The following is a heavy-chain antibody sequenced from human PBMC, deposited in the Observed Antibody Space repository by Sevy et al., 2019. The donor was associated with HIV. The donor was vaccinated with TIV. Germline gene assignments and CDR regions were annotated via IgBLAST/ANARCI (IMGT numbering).Heavy chain of an antibody. V-gene: IGHV3-33*01. D-gene: IGHD6-19*01. CDR3: ARDWSSGWEGPFGY. Sequence: GGSLRLSCAASGFTFSNYGMHWVRQAPGKGLEWVAVIWNDGSNKYYADSVKGRFTISRDNSKNTLYLQMNSLRAEDTAVYYCARDWSSGWEGPFGYWGQGTLVTVSS. CDR1: GFTFSNYG. J-gene: IGHJ4*02. CDR2: IWNDGSNK.